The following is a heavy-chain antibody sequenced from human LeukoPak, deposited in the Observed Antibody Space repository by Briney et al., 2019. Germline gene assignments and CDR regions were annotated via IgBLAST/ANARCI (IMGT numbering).Heavy chain of an antibody. V-gene: IGHV3-73*01. CDR2: IDKKDKGYATAT. CDR3: ARVGQQLTRGGVDY. D-gene: IGHD6-13*01. J-gene: IGHJ4*02. Sequence: GGSLRLSCAASGFTFSGSAIHWVRQSSEKGLEWVGQIDKKDKGYATATAYAASVKGRFTISRDDSINTAYLQMNSLRAEDTAVYYCARVGQQLTRGGVDYWGQGTLVTVSS. CDR1: GFTFSGSA.